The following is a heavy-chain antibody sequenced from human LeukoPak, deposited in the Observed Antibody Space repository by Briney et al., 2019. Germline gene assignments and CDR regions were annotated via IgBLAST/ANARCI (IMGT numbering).Heavy chain of an antibody. J-gene: IGHJ5*02. D-gene: IGHD3-3*01. CDR2: IYYSGST. CDR3: ARDKAIFGAAGSFDP. V-gene: IGHV4-59*12. CDR1: GGSISSYY. Sequence: KPSETLSLTCTVSGGSISSYYWSWIRQPPGKGLEWIGYIYYSGSTNYNPSLKSRVTISVDTSKNQFSLKLTSMTAADTAVYYCARDKAIFGAAGSFDPWGQGTLVTVSS.